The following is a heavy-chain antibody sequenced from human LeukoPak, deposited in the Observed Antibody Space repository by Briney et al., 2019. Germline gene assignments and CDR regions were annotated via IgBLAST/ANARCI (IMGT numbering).Heavy chain of an antibody. J-gene: IGHJ4*02. Sequence: PGGSLRLSCAASGFTFSNYWMSWVRQAPGKGLEWVANIKQDGSEKYYVDSVKGRFTISRDNAKNSLYLQMNSLRAEDTAVYYCARSEQLATFDYWGQGTLVTVSS. V-gene: IGHV3-7*01. CDR1: GFTFSNYW. D-gene: IGHD6-6*01. CDR2: IKQDGSEK. CDR3: ARSEQLATFDY.